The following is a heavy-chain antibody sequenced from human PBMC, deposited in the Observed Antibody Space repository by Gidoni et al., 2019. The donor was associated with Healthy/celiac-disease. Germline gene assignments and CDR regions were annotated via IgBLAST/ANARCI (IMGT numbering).Heavy chain of an antibody. V-gene: IGHV4-61*02. CDR3: ARDEDYYDSSGYYGDY. J-gene: IGHJ4*02. CDR1: GGSISSGSYY. D-gene: IGHD3-22*01. Sequence: QVQLQESGPGLVKPSQTLSLTCTVSGGSISSGSYYWSWIRQPAGKGLEWIGRIYTSGSTNYNPSLKSRVTISVDTSKNQFSLKLSSVTAADTAVYYCARDEDYYDSSGYYGDYWGQGTLVTVSS. CDR2: IYTSGST.